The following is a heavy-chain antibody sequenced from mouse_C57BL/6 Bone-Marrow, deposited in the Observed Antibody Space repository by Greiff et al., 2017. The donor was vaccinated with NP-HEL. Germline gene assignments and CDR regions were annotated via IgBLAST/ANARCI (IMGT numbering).Heavy chain of an antibody. D-gene: IGHD2-3*01. Sequence: VQLKESGGDLVKPGGSLKLSCAASGFTFSSYGMSWVRQTPDKRLEWVATISSGGSYTYYPDSVKGRFTISRDNAKNTLYLQMSSLKSEDTAMYYCARNDGYYLYFDYWGQGTTLTVSS. J-gene: IGHJ2*01. V-gene: IGHV5-6*01. CDR2: ISSGGSYT. CDR1: GFTFSSYG. CDR3: ARNDGYYLYFDY.